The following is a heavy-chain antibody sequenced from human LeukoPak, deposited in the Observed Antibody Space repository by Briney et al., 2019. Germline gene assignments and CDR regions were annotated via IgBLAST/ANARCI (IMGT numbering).Heavy chain of an antibody. Sequence: GGSLRLSCAASGFSFSSYNMNWVRQAPGKGLEWVSSITSSSTYTFYADSAKGRFTISRDNARNSLYLQMNSLRAEDTAVYYCARSYYYYYMDVWGKGTTVTVSS. CDR1: GFSFSSYN. CDR2: ITSSSTYT. CDR3: ARSYYYYYMDV. J-gene: IGHJ6*03. V-gene: IGHV3-21*01.